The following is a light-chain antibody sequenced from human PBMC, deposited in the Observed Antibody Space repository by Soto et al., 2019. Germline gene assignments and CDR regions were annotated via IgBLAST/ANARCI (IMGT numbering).Light chain of an antibody. Sequence: ETVMTQSPDTLSLSLGERATLSCRASQSVTYNLAWYQQKPGQAPRLLIHGASTRAIGVPDRFSGSGFGTEFTLTISSLQSEDFAVYYCQQYNNWPPYTFGQGTKLEDK. V-gene: IGKV3-15*01. CDR2: GAS. CDR1: QSVTYN. J-gene: IGKJ2*01. CDR3: QQYNNWPPYT.